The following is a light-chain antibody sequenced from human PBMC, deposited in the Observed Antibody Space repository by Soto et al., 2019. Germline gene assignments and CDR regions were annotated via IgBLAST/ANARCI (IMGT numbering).Light chain of an antibody. Sequence: QSVLTQPPSASGSPGQSVTISCTGTSSDVGGYNYVSWYQQHPGKAPKLMIYEVIKRPSGVPDRFSGSKSGNMASLTVSGLKAADEADYYCSSYAGSNNYVFGTGTKLTVL. CDR3: SSYAGSNNYV. V-gene: IGLV2-8*01. CDR1: SSDVGGYNY. J-gene: IGLJ1*01. CDR2: EVI.